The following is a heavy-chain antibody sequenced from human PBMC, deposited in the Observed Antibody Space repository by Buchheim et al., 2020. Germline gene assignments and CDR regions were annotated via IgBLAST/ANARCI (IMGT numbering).Heavy chain of an antibody. CDR1: GFTFSSYA. D-gene: IGHD6-19*01. J-gene: IGHJ6*02. Sequence: EVQLLESGGGLVQPGGSLRLSCAASGFTFSSYAMSWVRQAPGKGLEWVSAISGSGGSTYYADSVKGRFTISRDNSKKRLYLQMNSLRAEDTAVYYCAKFTDPQSGWYYGMDVWGQGTT. CDR3: AKFTDPQSGWYYGMDV. V-gene: IGHV3-23*01. CDR2: ISGSGGST.